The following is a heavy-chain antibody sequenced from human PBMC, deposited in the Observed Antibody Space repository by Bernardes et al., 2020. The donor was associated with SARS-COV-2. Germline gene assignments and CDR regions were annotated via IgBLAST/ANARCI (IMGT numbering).Heavy chain of an antibody. CDR3: ATEGSGNKMVRGVPPDNYYGMDI. Sequence: GGSLRLSCVASGFTFSSYSMNWVRQAPGKGLEWVSTITSHSSYIYYADSVKGRFTISRDNAKNSLYLQMNSLSVEDTAIYYWATEGSGNKMVRGVPPDNYYGMDIWGRGTTLTVA. CDR2: ITSHSSYI. V-gene: IGHV3-21*01. J-gene: IGHJ6*02. D-gene: IGHD3-10*01. CDR1: GFTFSSYS.